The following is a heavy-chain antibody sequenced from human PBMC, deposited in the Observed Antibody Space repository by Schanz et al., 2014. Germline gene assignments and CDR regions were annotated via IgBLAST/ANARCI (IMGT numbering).Heavy chain of an antibody. D-gene: IGHD3-10*01. J-gene: IGHJ4*02. Sequence: QVQLVESGGGVVQPGRSLRLSCAASGFTFSSYGMHWVRQAPGKGLEWVGFISFDGRNTGYAHSVKGRFTISRDNSKNTLYLQMNSLRAEDTAVYYCAKDQGSYGSGSYSYFDYWGQGTLVTVSS. CDR2: ISFDGRNT. V-gene: IGHV3-33*05. CDR1: GFTFSSYG. CDR3: AKDQGSYGSGSYSYFDY.